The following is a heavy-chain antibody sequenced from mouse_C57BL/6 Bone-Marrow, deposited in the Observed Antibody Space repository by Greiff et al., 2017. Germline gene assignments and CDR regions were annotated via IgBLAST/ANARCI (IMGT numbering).Heavy chain of an antibody. CDR2: IRNKANNHAT. J-gene: IGHJ1*03. Sequence: DVMLVESGGGLVQPGGSMKLSCAASGFTFSDAWMDWVRQSPEKGLEWVAEIRNKANNHATYYAESVKGRFTISRDDSKSSVYLQMNSLRAEDTGIYYCTRPSYGNYWYFDVWGTGTTVTVSS. D-gene: IGHD2-10*01. CDR1: GFTFSDAW. CDR3: TRPSYGNYWYFDV. V-gene: IGHV6-6*01.